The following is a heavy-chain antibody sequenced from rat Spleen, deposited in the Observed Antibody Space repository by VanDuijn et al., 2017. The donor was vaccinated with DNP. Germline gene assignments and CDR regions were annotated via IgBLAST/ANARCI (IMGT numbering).Heavy chain of an antibody. J-gene: IGHJ1*01. V-gene: IGHV5-46*01. D-gene: IGHD1-4*01. CDR1: GFIFSSFP. CDR3: TRIPGYPYWYFDL. Sequence: EVQLVESGGGLVQPGRSMKLSCVASGFIFSSFPMAWVRQAPTKCLEWVATISTSGDSTYYRDSVKGRFTISRDKTEPTLYLQMNSLRSEDTATYYWTRIPGYPYWYFDLWGPGTMVTVSS. CDR2: ISTSGDST.